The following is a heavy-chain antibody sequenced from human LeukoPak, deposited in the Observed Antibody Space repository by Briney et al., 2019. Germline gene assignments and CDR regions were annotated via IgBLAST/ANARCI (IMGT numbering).Heavy chain of an antibody. CDR3: ARGFLGGTDQYFDS. CDR2: IGGGGPTT. J-gene: IGHJ4*02. D-gene: IGHD6-19*01. V-gene: IGHV3-23*01. Sequence: RSLRLSCAASGFTFSTYAMNWVRQAPAKGLEWVSTIGGGGPTTDYADSVKDRFTISRDNSKNTLYLQMNSLRAEDTAVYFCARGFLGGTDQYFDSWGQGTLVTVSS. CDR1: GFTFSTYA.